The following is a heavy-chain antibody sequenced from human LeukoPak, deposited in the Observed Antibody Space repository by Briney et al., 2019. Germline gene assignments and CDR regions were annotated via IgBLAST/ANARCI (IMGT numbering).Heavy chain of an antibody. CDR1: GFTFSDHY. CDR2: VRNKANSYST. CDR3: ARALLVRNGYNYSPNYFDY. Sequence: PGGSLRLSCAASGFTFSDHYMDWVRQAPGKGLEWAGRVRNKANSYSTEYAASVKGRFTISRDDSTTSLYLQMNSLRAEDTAVYYCARALLVRNGYNYSPNYFDYWGQGTLVTVSS. J-gene: IGHJ4*02. V-gene: IGHV3-72*01. D-gene: IGHD5-24*01.